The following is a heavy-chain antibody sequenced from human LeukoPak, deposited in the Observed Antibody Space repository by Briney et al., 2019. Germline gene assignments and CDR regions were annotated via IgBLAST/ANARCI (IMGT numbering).Heavy chain of an antibody. V-gene: IGHV4-59*08. CDR3: ARIYSGSYLGAFDI. Sequence: PSETLSLTCTVSGGSISSYYWSWIRQPPGKGLEWIGYIYYSGSTNYNPSLKSRVTISVDTSKNQFSLKLSSVTAADTAVYYCARIYSGSYLGAFDIWGQGTMVTVSS. CDR2: IYYSGST. J-gene: IGHJ3*02. CDR1: GGSISSYY. D-gene: IGHD1-26*01.